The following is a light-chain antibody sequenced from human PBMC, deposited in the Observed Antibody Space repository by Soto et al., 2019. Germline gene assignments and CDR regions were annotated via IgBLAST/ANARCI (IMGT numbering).Light chain of an antibody. V-gene: IGKV1-5*03. Sequence: DIQMNLSPSTLSAYVGDRVTITCRASQSISSWLAWYQQKPGKAPNLLIYKASSLEGGVPSRFSGSGSGTEFTLTISSLQPDDFATYYCQQYNSYWTFGQGTKV. CDR1: QSISSW. CDR3: QQYNSYWT. CDR2: KAS. J-gene: IGKJ1*01.